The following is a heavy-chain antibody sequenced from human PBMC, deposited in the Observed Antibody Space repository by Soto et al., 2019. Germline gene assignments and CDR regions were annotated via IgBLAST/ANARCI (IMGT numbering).Heavy chain of an antibody. CDR2: IIPILGIA. J-gene: IGHJ4*02. Sequence: QVQLVQSGAEVKKPGSSVKVSCKASGGTFSSYTISWVRQAPGQGLEWMGRIIPILGIANYAQKFQGRVTITADKSTSTAYRELSSLRSEDTAVYYCARDGGSYASYYFDYWGQGTLVTVSS. CDR1: GGTFSSYT. V-gene: IGHV1-69*08. D-gene: IGHD1-26*01. CDR3: ARDGGSYASYYFDY.